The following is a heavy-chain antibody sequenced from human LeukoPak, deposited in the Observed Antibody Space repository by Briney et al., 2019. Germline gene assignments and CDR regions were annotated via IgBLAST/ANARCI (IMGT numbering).Heavy chain of an antibody. Sequence: PGGPLRLSCAASGFTFSSYGMHWVRQAPGKGLEWVAVISYDGSNKYYADSVKGRFTISRDNSKNTLYLQMNSLRAEDTAVYYCAKEPRPYCSSWFDYWGQGTLVTVSS. CDR1: GFTFSSYG. J-gene: IGHJ4*02. CDR3: AKEPRPYCSSWFDY. V-gene: IGHV3-30*18. CDR2: ISYDGSNK. D-gene: IGHD6-13*01.